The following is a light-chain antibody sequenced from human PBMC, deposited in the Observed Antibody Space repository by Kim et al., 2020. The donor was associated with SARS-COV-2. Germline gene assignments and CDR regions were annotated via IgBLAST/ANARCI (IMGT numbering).Light chain of an antibody. Sequence: SVTTTRPQTSGHSHDNIATHQQRPEQAPRYLMNLEGSGTYNKGRGIPDRFSGSSSGADRSLTISTLQSEDEADYFCETWDRNTVAFGGGTQLTVL. CDR2: LEGSGTY. CDR3: ETWDRNTVA. J-gene: IGLJ2*01. CDR1: SGHSHDN. V-gene: IGLV4-60*03.